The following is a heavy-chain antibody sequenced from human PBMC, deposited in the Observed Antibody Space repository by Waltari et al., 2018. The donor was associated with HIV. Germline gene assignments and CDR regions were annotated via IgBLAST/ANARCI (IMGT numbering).Heavy chain of an antibody. CDR1: GGSFSGYY. J-gene: IGHJ4*02. CDR3: ARGPPYCDFPSYFDY. Sequence: QVQLQQWGEGLLKPSETLSLTCAVYGGSFSGYYWSWIRQPPGKGLEWIGEINHSGSTEHNPSLKDRFTLSVDTSNNQFSLKLSSVTAADTAVYYCARGPPYCDFPSYFDYWRQGTLVTVSS. D-gene: IGHD4-17*01. V-gene: IGHV4-34*01. CDR2: INHSGST.